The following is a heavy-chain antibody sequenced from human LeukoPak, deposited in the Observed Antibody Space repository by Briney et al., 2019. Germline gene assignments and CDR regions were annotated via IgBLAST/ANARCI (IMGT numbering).Heavy chain of an antibody. V-gene: IGHV4-59*01. Sequence: SETLSLTCTVSDGSISNYYWSWIRLPPGKGLEWVGYIYYTGATNYSPSLKSRVTISLDTSKNQCSLRLSSVTAADAAVYYCARAGYSYGTGYYFDYWGQGALVTVSS. CDR2: IYYTGAT. CDR1: DGSISNYY. D-gene: IGHD5-18*01. CDR3: ARAGYSYGTGYYFDY. J-gene: IGHJ4*02.